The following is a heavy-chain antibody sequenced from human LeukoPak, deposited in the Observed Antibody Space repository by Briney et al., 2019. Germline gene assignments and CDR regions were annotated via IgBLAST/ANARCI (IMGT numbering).Heavy chain of an antibody. D-gene: IGHD3-22*01. CDR1: GYSISSGYY. V-gene: IGHV4-61*02. CDR3: AREGYYDSSGYNVPSFDY. Sequence: SETLSLTCTVSGYSISSGYYWSWIRQPAGKGLEWIGRIYTSGSTNYNPSLKSRVTISVDTSKNQFSLKLSSVTAADTAVYYCAREGYYDSSGYNVPSFDYWGQGTLVTVSS. J-gene: IGHJ4*02. CDR2: IYTSGST.